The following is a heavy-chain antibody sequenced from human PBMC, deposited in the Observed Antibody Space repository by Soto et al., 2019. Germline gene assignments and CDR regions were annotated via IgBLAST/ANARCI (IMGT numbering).Heavy chain of an antibody. J-gene: IGHJ3*01. D-gene: IGHD3-22*01. V-gene: IGHV3-33*01. CDR1: GFSFSSYG. CDR2: IWYDGSNE. Sequence: QVQLVESGGGVVQPGKSLRLSCAASGFSFSSYGMRWVRQAPGKGLEWVAVIWYDGSNEDYADSVKGRFAISRDNSKKTLYVQMSSVSADDTAVYYGDRDRYYYETSGCGLDWWGQG. CDR3: DRDRYYYETSGCGLDW.